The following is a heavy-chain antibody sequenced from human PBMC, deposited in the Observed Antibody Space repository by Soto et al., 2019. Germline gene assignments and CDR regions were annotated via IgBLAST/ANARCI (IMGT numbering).Heavy chain of an antibody. Sequence: PGGSLRLSCAASGFTFSSYAMHWVRQAPGKGLEWVAVISYDGSNKYYADSVKGRFTISRDNSKNTLYLQMNSLRAEDTAVYYCARDPGYSSGWEFDYWGQGTLVTVSS. CDR1: GFTFSSYA. CDR3: ARDPGYSSGWEFDY. D-gene: IGHD6-19*01. J-gene: IGHJ4*02. V-gene: IGHV3-30-3*01. CDR2: ISYDGSNK.